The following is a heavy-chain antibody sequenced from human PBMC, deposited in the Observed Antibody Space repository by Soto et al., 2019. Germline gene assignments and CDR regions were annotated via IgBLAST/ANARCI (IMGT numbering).Heavy chain of an antibody. CDR2: IIPIFASS. CDR1: GGTFSNFG. V-gene: IGHV1-69*01. D-gene: IGHD6-13*01. CDR3: AKDVGFQQLLFVFET. Sequence: QVQVVQSGAEVKKPGSSVRVSCKASGGTFSNFGFSWVRQAPGQGLEWMGGIIPIFASSNYAQKFQVRLTITADESTSTAYMDLSSLRSEDTAVYFCAKDVGFQQLLFVFETWGQGTLVTVTS. J-gene: IGHJ5*02.